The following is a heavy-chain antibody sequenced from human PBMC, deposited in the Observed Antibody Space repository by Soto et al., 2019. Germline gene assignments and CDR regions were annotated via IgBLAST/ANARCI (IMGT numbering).Heavy chain of an antibody. Sequence: QVQLVESGGGVVQPGGSVRLSCTASGFTLGAYVMHWVRQAQGKGPEWVAAISADGRDLFYAASVEGRFTISRDNSKHTLFLQMNSLRSEDTSVYSCAKSVPDPACRGGGCHRTFDYWGQGTLVTVSS. D-gene: IGHD2-15*01. CDR1: GFTLGAYV. CDR3: AKSVPDPACRGGGCHRTFDY. J-gene: IGHJ4*02. CDR2: ISADGRDL. V-gene: IGHV3-30*18.